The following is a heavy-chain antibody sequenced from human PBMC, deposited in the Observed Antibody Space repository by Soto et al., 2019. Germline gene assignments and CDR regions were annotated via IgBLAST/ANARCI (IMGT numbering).Heavy chain of an antibody. Sequence: PGGSLRLSCAASGFTFSSYGMHWVRQAPGKGLEWVAVIWYDGSNKYYADSVKGRFTISRDNSKNTLYLQMNSLRAEDTAVYYCARGGSSSWYIPFDYWGQGTLVTVSS. CDR2: IWYDGSNK. J-gene: IGHJ4*02. CDR3: ARGGSSSWYIPFDY. D-gene: IGHD6-13*01. CDR1: GFTFSSYG. V-gene: IGHV3-33*01.